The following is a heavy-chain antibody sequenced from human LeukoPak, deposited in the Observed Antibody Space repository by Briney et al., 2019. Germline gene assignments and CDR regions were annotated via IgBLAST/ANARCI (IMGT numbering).Heavy chain of an antibody. V-gene: IGHV4-34*01. CDR3: VRAYDY. CDR1: GGSFSGSN. Sequence: PSETLSLTCAVYGGSFSGSNWSWIRQPPGKGLEWIGEIYNSGSTIYNPSLKSRVTILVDTSKNQFSLNLISVTAADTAVYYCVRAYDYWGQGTLVTVSS. J-gene: IGHJ4*02. CDR2: IYNSGST.